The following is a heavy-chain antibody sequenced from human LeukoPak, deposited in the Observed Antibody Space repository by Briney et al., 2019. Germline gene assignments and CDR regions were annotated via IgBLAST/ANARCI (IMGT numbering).Heavy chain of an antibody. CDR3: ARDLRGYSYGRRQPHFDY. CDR1: GGTFSSYA. Sequence: ASVKVSCKASGGTFSSYAISWVRQAPGQGLEWMGRIIPILGIANYAQKFQGRVTITADKSTSTAYMELRSLRSDDTAVYYCARDLRGYSYGRRQPHFDYWGQGTLVTVSS. CDR2: IIPILGIA. V-gene: IGHV1-69*04. D-gene: IGHD5-18*01. J-gene: IGHJ4*02.